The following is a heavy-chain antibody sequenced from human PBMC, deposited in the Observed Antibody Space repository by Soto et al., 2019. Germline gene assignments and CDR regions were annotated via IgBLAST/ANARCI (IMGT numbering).Heavy chain of an antibody. CDR3: GGGAPEGGNTAMVTLGY. CDR2: IYYRGST. Sequence: SETLSLTCTVSGGSISSYYWSWIRQPPGKGLEWIGYIYYRGSTNYNPSLKSRVTISVDTSKNQFSLKLSSVTAADTAGYDGGGGAPEGGNTAMVTLGYWGQGTLVTVT. CDR1: GGSISSYY. D-gene: IGHD5-18*01. J-gene: IGHJ4*02. V-gene: IGHV4-59*01.